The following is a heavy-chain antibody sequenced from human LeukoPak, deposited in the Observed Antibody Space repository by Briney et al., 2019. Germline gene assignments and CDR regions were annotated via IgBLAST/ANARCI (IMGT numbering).Heavy chain of an antibody. Sequence: GGSLRLPCAASGFTFNSYAMTWVRQAPGKGLEWVSFISGNGGSTYYTDSVKGRFTISRDNSKNTLYLQMNSLRAEDTAAYYCAKDLRVIVVTYYMDVWGKGTTVTVSS. D-gene: IGHD2-2*01. CDR1: GFTFNSYA. V-gene: IGHV3-23*01. CDR3: AKDLRVIVVTYYMDV. CDR2: ISGNGGST. J-gene: IGHJ6*03.